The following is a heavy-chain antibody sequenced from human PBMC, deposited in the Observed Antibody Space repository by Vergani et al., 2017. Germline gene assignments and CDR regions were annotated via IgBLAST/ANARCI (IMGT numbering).Heavy chain of an antibody. CDR2: IYYSGST. Sequence: QVQLQQWGAGLLKPSETLSLTCAVYGGSFSGYYWSWIRQHPGKGLEWIGYIYYSGSTYYNPSLKSRVTISVDTSKNQFSLKLSSVTAADTAVYYCARAALDSSGYYLFDYWGQGTLVTVSS. V-gene: IGHV4-34*01. J-gene: IGHJ4*02. CDR3: ARAALDSSGYYLFDY. CDR1: GGSFSGYY. D-gene: IGHD3-22*01.